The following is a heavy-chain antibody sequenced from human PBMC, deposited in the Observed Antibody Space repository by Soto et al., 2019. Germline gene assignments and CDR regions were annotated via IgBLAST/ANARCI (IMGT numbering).Heavy chain of an antibody. CDR2: INHSGST. J-gene: IGHJ6*03. CDR1: GGSFSGYY. CDR3: ARAVSGSYRYRNYFYYMDV. V-gene: IGHV4-34*01. D-gene: IGHD3-16*02. Sequence: SETLSLTCAVYGGSFSGYYWSWIRQPPGKGLEWIGEINHSGSTNYNPSLKSRVTISVDTSKNQFSLKLSSVTAADTAVYYCARAVSGSYRYRNYFYYMDVWGKGTTVTVSS.